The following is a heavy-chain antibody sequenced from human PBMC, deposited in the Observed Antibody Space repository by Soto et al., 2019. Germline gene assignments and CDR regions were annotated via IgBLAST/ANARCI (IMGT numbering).Heavy chain of an antibody. V-gene: IGHV3-48*04. CDR3: ARDTDDDAFDI. D-gene: IGHD4-17*01. Sequence: PGGSLSPSCSAPGFPFSSYAMHWVRQAPGKGLEWVSYISSSGSTIYYADSVKGRFTISRDNAKNSLYLQMNSLRAEDTAVYYCARDTDDDAFDIWGQGTMVTVSS. J-gene: IGHJ3*02. CDR1: GFPFSSYA. CDR2: ISSSGSTI.